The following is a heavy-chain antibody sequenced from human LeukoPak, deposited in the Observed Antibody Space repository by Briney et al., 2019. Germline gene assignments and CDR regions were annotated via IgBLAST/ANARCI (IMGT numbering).Heavy chain of an antibody. CDR2: ISAYNGNT. Sequence: GASVKVSCEASGYTFTSYGISWVRQAPGQGLEWMGWISAYNGNTNYAQKLQGRVTMTTDTSTSTAYMELRSLRSDDTAVYYCATYDFWSGYYQNYYFDYWGQGTLVTVSS. CDR1: GYTFTSYG. J-gene: IGHJ4*02. D-gene: IGHD3-3*01. V-gene: IGHV1-18*01. CDR3: ATYDFWSGYYQNYYFDY.